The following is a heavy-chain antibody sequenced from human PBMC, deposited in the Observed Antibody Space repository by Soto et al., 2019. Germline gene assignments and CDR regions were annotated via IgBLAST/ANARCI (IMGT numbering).Heavy chain of an antibody. V-gene: IGHV4-30-2*01. Sequence: SETLSLTCAVSGGSISSGGYSWSWIRQPPGKGLEWIGYIYHSGSTYYNPSLKSRVAISVDRSKNQFSLKLSSVTAADTAVYYCARGGSSSSSGRNFDYWGQGTLVTVSS. J-gene: IGHJ4*02. CDR2: IYHSGST. D-gene: IGHD6-6*01. CDR1: GGSISSGGYS. CDR3: ARGGSSSSSGRNFDY.